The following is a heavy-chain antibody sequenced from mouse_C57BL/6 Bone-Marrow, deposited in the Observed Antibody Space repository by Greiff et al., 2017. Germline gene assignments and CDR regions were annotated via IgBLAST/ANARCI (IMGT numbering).Heavy chain of an antibody. CDR1: GFTFSDYG. D-gene: IGHD1-1*01. Sequence: EVQLVESGGGLVKPGGSLKLSCAASGFTFSDYGMHWVRQAPEKGLEWVAYISSGSSTSYYADTVKGRFTISRDNAKNTLFLQMTSLRSEDTAMYYCARGTTVVYFDYWGQGTTLTVSS. CDR3: ARGTTVVYFDY. J-gene: IGHJ2*01. V-gene: IGHV5-17*01. CDR2: ISSGSSTS.